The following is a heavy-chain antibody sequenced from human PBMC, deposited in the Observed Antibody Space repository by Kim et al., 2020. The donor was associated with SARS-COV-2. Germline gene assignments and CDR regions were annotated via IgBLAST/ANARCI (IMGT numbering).Heavy chain of an antibody. Sequence: GGSLRLSCETSGFTFSNFRMHWVRKAPGKGLEWVAFISYGGYRSAYVDSVQGRFTVSIANSKSTVLLEMSILRADNKAVYYYNRAGVPLRIGVSYYAIDV. J-gene: IGHJ6*01. CDR1: GFTFSNFR. CDR3: NRAGVPLRIGVSYYAIDV. V-gene: IGHV3-30*02. D-gene: IGHD3-16*01. CDR2: ISYGGYRS.